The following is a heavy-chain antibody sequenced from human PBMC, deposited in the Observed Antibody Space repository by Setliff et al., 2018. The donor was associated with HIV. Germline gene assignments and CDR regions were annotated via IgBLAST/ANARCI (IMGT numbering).Heavy chain of an antibody. V-gene: IGHV3-15*01. D-gene: IGHD2-15*01. Sequence: GGSLRLSCAGSGFIFSNGWMTWVRQAPGKGLEWVGRIKSKTNGETTNYAAPVKGRFTISRDDSKNTLFLQMNSLKTEDTAVYYCTPDGVAATPDGMDVWGQGTTVTVSS. J-gene: IGHJ6*02. CDR1: GFIFSNGW. CDR3: TPDGVAATPDGMDV. CDR2: IKSKTNGETT.